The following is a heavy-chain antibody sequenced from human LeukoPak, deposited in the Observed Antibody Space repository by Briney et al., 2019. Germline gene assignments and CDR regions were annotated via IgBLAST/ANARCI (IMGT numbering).Heavy chain of an antibody. Sequence: SETLTLTCAVYGGSFSGYYWSWIRQPPGKGLEWIGEINHSGSTNYNPSLKSRVTISGDTSKNQFSLKLSSVTAADTAVYYCARTGEVLNYFDYWGQGTLVTVSS. V-gene: IGHV4-34*01. CDR2: INHSGST. CDR3: ARTGEVLNYFDY. D-gene: IGHD1-14*01. CDR1: GGSFSGYY. J-gene: IGHJ4*02.